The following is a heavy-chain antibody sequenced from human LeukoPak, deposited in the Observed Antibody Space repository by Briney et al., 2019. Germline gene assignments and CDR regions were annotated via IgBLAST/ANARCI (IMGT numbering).Heavy chain of an antibody. V-gene: IGHV4-38-2*02. CDR2: MYHSGST. D-gene: IGHD3-10*01. J-gene: IGHJ4*02. CDR3: AKELSLYYYGSGSHVSCFDY. CDR1: GYSISSGHY. Sequence: PSETLSLTCTVSGYSISSGHYWGWIRQPPGKGLEWIGSMYHSGSTYYNPPLKSRVTISEDTSKNQFSLKLRSVTAADTAVYYCAKELSLYYYGSGSHVSCFDYWGQGTLVTVSS.